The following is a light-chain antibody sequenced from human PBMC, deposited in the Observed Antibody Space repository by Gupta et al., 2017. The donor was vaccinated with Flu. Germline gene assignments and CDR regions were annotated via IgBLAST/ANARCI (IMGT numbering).Light chain of an antibody. CDR1: QSVSSS. V-gene: IGKV3D-15*01. Sequence: CPANLTVSNGESPTHAGRDSQSVSSSLEWDQQKPGQTPRLCIYAASNNDSGNPGGFRGSGDWKEFTLTSRGLQYEEMTVYYRHQNNSLCVFGQGTQVEIK. J-gene: IGKJ2*04. CDR3: HQNNSLCV. CDR2: AAS.